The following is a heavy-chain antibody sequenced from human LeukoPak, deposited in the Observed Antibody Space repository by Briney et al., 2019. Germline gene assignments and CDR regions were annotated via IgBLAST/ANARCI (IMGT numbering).Heavy chain of an antibody. V-gene: IGHV1-69*05. CDR1: GGTFSSYA. D-gene: IGHD1-26*01. CDR2: IIPIFGTA. CDR3: ARAGVVGATTGNAFDI. J-gene: IGHJ3*02. Sequence: SVKVSCKASGGTFSSYAISWVRQAPGQGLERMGGIIPIFGTANYAQKFQGRVTITTDESTSTAYMELSSLRSGDTAVYYCARAGVVGATTGNAFDIWGQGTMVTVSS.